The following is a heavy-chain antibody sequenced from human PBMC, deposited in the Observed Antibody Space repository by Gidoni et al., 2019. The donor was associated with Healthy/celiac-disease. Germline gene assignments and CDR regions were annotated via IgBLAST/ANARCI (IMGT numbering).Heavy chain of an antibody. V-gene: IGHV3-11*01. D-gene: IGHD2-8*01. CDR2: ISSSGSTI. Sequence: QVQLVESGGGLVKPGGSLRLSCAASGFTFGDYYMSWIRQAPGKGLEWVSYISSSGSTIYYAYSVKGRFTISRDNAKNSLYLQMNSLRAEDTAVYYCARDPRMVYYYYYGMDVWGQGTTVTVSS. CDR3: ARDPRMVYYYYYGMDV. J-gene: IGHJ6*02. CDR1: GFTFGDYY.